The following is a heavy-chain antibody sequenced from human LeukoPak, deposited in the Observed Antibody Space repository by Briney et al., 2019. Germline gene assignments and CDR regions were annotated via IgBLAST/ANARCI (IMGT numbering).Heavy chain of an antibody. D-gene: IGHD1-26*01. CDR3: AKSISGSPRGGGDY. V-gene: IGHV1-2*06. CDR1: GYTFTNLY. Sequence: ASVKVSCKTSGYTFTNLYIYWVRQAPGQGLEWMGQINCNNGGANFAQKFQDRVTVTRDTSITTAYMELSRLKSDDTAVYYCAKSISGSPRGGGDYWGQGTLVTVSS. CDR2: INCNNGGA. J-gene: IGHJ4*02.